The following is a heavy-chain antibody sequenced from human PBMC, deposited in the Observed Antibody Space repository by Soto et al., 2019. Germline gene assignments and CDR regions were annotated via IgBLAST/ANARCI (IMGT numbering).Heavy chain of an antibody. CDR1: GYSFTSYG. CDR2: ISPYNGNT. D-gene: IGHD2-21*02. V-gene: IGHV1-18*01. Sequence: QVQLVQSAGEVKKPGASVKVSCKASGYSFTSYGISWVRRAPGQGLEWMGWISPYNGNTQVVERFQGRVTMTTDTSTTATYMEMTYLRSEGTAHDYWARDLRIGPDIHARLKLYGIDVWGQGTPVIVSS. CDR3: ARDLRIGPDIHARLKLYGIDV. J-gene: IGHJ6*02.